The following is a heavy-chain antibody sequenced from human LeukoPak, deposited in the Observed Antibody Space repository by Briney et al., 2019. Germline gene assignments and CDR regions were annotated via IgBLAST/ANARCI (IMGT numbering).Heavy chain of an antibody. D-gene: IGHD2-15*01. V-gene: IGHV3-66*01. CDR3: ARDTGAGYCSGGSCYLRGGGGRDYFDY. J-gene: IGHJ4*02. Sequence: GGSLRLSCAASGFTVSSNYMSWVRQAPGKGLEWVSVIYSGGSTYYADSVKGRFTISRDNAKNSLYLQMNSLRAEDTAVYYCARDTGAGYCSGGSCYLRGGGGRDYFDYWGQGTLVTVSS. CDR2: IYSGGST. CDR1: GFTVSSNY.